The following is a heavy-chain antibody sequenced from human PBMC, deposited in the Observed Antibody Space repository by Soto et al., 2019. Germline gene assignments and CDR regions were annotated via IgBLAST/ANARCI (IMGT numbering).Heavy chain of an antibody. CDR1: GFTFTTYW. Sequence: GGSLRLSCAASGFTFTTYWMSWVRQSPGKGLEWVASIKQHGSEEFCVDSVRGRFAISRDNAKNSLYLHMNSLRAEGTAVYHCATSSDTGYIFDFWGQGALVTVSS. CDR3: ATSSDTGYIFDF. D-gene: IGHD3-9*01. CDR2: IKQHGSEE. J-gene: IGHJ4*02. V-gene: IGHV3-7*01.